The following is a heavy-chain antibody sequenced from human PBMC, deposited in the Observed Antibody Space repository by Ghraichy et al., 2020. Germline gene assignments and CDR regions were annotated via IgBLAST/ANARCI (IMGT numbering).Heavy chain of an antibody. Sequence: SETLSLTCAVYGGSFSGYYWSWIRQPPGKGLEWIGEINHSGSTNYNPSLKSRVTISVDTSKNQFSLKLSSVTAADTAVYYCARRGEMATRHFGAEFDPWGQGTLVTVSS. CDR1: GGSFSGYY. CDR2: INHSGST. V-gene: IGHV4-34*01. D-gene: IGHD5-24*01. J-gene: IGHJ5*02. CDR3: ARRGEMATRHFGAEFDP.